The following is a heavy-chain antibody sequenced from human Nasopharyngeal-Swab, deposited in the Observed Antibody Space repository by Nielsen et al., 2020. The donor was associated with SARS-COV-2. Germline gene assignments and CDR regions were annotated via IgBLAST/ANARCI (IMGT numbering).Heavy chain of an antibody. CDR3: AAGSAYYDSSDNTFDY. D-gene: IGHD3-22*01. V-gene: IGHV1-58*01. J-gene: IGHJ4*02. CDR2: IVVGSGNT. CDR1: GFTFTTSA. Sequence: SVKVSCKASGFTFTTSAVQWVRQARGQRLEWIGWIVVGSGNTNYAQKFQERVTITRDMSTSTAHMELSSLRSEDTAVYYCAAGSAYYDSSDNTFDYWGQGTLVTVSS.